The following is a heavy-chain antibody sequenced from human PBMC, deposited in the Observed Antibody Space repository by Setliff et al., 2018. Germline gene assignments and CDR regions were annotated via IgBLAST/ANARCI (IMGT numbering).Heavy chain of an antibody. Sequence: PSETLSLTCTVSGGSISSGGYYWSWIRQHPGKGLEWIGYIYYSGSTSYYNPSLKSRVTISVDTSKNQFSLKLSSVTAADTAVYYCARGRAGHSGHWGLGTLVTVS. CDR3: ARGRAGHSGH. J-gene: IGHJ4*02. D-gene: IGHD6-19*01. CDR2: IYYSGSTS. V-gene: IGHV4-31*03. CDR1: GGSISSGGYY.